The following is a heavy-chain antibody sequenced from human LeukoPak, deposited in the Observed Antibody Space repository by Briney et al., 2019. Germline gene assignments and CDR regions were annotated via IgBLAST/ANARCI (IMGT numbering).Heavy chain of an antibody. V-gene: IGHV4-59*12. CDR1: GGSISSYY. D-gene: IGHD3-10*01. CDR3: ARDWFGELYAFDI. J-gene: IGHJ3*02. CDR2: IYYSGST. Sequence: PSETLSLTCTVSGGSISSYYWSWIRQPPGKGLEGIGYIYYSGSTNYNPSLKSRVTISVDKSKNQFSLKLSSVTAADTAVYYCARDWFGELYAFDIWGQGTMVTVSS.